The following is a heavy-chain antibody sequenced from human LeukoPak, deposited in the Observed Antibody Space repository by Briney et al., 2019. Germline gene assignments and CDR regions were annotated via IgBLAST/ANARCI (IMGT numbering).Heavy chain of an antibody. D-gene: IGHD3/OR15-3a*01. J-gene: IGHJ4*02. V-gene: IGHV3-30*03. CDR1: GFSFSSYG. Sequence: GGSLRLSCAASGFSFSSYGMHWVRQAPGKGLEWVGAISYEGLSAYYADSVKGRFTISRDNSKNTLFLQMNSLRAEDTAVYYCARADGTGGPYDYWGQGTLVTVSS. CDR2: ISYEGLSA. CDR3: ARADGTGGPYDY.